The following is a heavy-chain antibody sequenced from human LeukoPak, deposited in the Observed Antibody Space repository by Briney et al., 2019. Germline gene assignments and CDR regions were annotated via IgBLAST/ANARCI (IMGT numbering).Heavy chain of an antibody. V-gene: IGHV5-51*01. CDR1: GYSFTSYW. D-gene: IGHD3-9*01. Sequence: GESLKISCKGSGYSFTSYWSGWVRQMPGKGLEGMGIIYAGDSDTRYSPSFQGQVTISGDKSISTAYLQWSSLKASDTAMYYCARQRAVRTYDILTGYFPDAFDIWGQGTMVTVSS. J-gene: IGHJ3*02. CDR2: IYAGDSDT. CDR3: ARQRAVRTYDILTGYFPDAFDI.